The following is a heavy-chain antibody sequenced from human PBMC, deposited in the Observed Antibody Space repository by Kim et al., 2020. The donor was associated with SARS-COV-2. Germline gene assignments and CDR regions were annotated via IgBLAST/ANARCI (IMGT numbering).Heavy chain of an antibody. J-gene: IGHJ4*02. CDR1: GYTFTIYA. D-gene: IGHD6-13*01. Sequence: ASVKVSCKASGYTFTIYAIHWVRQAPGQRLEWMGWINAGNGNTKYSQKFQGRVTITRDTSASTAYMELSSLRSEDTAVYYCARGSAAAGTWPFDYWGQGTLVTVSS. CDR2: INAGNGNT. V-gene: IGHV1-3*01. CDR3: ARGSAAAGTWPFDY.